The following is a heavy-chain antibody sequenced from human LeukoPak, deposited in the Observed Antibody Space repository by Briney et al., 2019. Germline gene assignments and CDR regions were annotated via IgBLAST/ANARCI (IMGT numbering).Heavy chain of an antibody. CDR3: AKESSLGGDLFDY. Sequence: GGSLRLSCAASGFTFSSYGMSWVRQAPGKGLVWVSRINSDGSSTSYADSVKGRFTISRDNAKNTLYLQMNSLRAEDTAVYYCAKESSLGGDLFDYWGQGTLVTVSS. CDR2: INSDGSST. D-gene: IGHD2-21*02. J-gene: IGHJ4*02. CDR1: GFTFSSYG. V-gene: IGHV3-74*01.